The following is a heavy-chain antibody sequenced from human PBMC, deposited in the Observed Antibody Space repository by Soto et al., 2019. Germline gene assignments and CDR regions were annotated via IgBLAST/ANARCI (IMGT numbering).Heavy chain of an antibody. D-gene: IGHD2-2*01. J-gene: IGHJ6*03. Sequence: EVQLVESGGGLVQPGRSLRLSCAASGFTFDDNAMHWVRQAPGKGLEWVSSIGWNSAKTDSADSVKGRFTISRANAKHSRSLQITSLRAEDTALYYCAKALCSSPSCYPTVDYMDVWGKGTTVTVSS. V-gene: IGHV3-9*01. CDR2: IGWNSAKT. CDR3: AKALCSSPSCYPTVDYMDV. CDR1: GFTFDDNA.